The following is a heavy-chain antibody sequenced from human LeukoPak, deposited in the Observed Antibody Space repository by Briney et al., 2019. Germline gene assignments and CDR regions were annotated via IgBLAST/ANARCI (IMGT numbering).Heavy chain of an antibody. Sequence: PGGSLRLSCAASGFTFSDYYMSWIRQAPGKGLEWVSYISSSGSTIYYADSVKGRFTISRDNAKNSLYLQMNSLRAEVTAVYYCARDPAHYDILTGYYWGQGTLVTVSS. V-gene: IGHV3-11*01. CDR1: GFTFSDYY. CDR2: ISSSGSTI. J-gene: IGHJ4*02. CDR3: ARDPAHYDILTGYY. D-gene: IGHD3-9*01.